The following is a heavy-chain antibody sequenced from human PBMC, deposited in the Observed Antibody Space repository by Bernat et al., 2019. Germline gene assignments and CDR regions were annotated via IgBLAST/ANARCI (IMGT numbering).Heavy chain of an antibody. V-gene: IGHV1-2*04. D-gene: IGHD2-15*01. CDR3: ATGRFCSLGDCYSRLSD. CDR2: INPNSGAT. J-gene: IGHJ4*02. CDR1: GYTFTEYF. Sequence: QVQLVQSGAEVKKPGASVKVSCKASGYTFTEYFLQWVRQAPGQGLEWVGRINPNSGATDYAQKVQGSVTMTRDTSITTAYMELSRLKSDDTAIYYCATGRFCSLGDCYSRLSDWVQGTLITVSS.